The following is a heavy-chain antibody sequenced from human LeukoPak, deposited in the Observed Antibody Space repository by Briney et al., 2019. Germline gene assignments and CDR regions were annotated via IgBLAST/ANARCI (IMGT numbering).Heavy chain of an antibody. CDR2: IKQDGSEK. D-gene: IGHD3-22*01. Sequence: PGGSLRLSCAASGFTFSSYWMSWVRQAPGRGLEWVANIKQDGSEKYYVDSVKGRFTISRDNAKNSLYLQMNSLRAEDTAVYYCARDPSYYYDSSGYFPLVYWGQGTLVTLSS. J-gene: IGHJ4*02. CDR1: GFTFSSYW. CDR3: ARDPSYYYDSSGYFPLVY. V-gene: IGHV3-7*01.